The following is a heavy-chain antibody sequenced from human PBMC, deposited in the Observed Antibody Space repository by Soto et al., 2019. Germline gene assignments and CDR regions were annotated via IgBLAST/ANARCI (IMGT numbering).Heavy chain of an antibody. V-gene: IGHV1-18*01. CDR1: GYTFTSYG. D-gene: IGHD4-17*01. J-gene: IGHJ5*02. CDR2: ISAYNGNT. Sequence: ASVKVSCKASGYTFTSYGISWVRQAPGQGLEWMGWISAYNGNTNYAQKLQGRVTITRDTSASTAYMELSSLRSEDTAVYYCARDDYVDWFDPWGQGTLVTVSS. CDR3: ARDDYVDWFDP.